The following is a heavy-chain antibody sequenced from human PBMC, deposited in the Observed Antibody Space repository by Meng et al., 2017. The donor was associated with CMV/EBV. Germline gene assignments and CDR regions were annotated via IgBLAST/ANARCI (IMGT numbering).Heavy chain of an antibody. CDR3: ARSSQWLLPNLDH. Sequence: SVKVSCKTSGGTFSSYAFIWVRQAPGQGLEWMAGIVTIFGTTDYAQKFQGRVTLTTDESTSTAYMELSSLTSEDTAVYYCARSSQWLLPNLDHWGQGTLVTVSS. D-gene: IGHD6-19*01. CDR1: GGTFSSYA. J-gene: IGHJ4*02. CDR2: IVTIFGTT. V-gene: IGHV1-69*05.